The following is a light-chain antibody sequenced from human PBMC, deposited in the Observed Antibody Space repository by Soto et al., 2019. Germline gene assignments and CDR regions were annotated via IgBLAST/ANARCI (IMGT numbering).Light chain of an antibody. V-gene: IGKV1-5*01. Sequence: DIQMTQSPSTLSSSVGDTVTITCRASQNIHKWLAWYQQKPGKAPKLLIYDASSLEGGVPSRFSGSGSGTEFTLTISSLQPDDSATYYCQQYNSDLFSFGPGSKVDVK. CDR2: DAS. CDR3: QQYNSDLFS. J-gene: IGKJ3*01. CDR1: QNIHKW.